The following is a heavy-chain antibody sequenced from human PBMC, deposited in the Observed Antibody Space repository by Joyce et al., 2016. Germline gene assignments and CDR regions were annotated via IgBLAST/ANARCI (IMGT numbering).Heavy chain of an antibody. Sequence: EVQLVESGGGLVQPGRSLRLSCAASGFTFDDYAMHWGRQAPGKGLEWGSGISWNSGSRGYADSVKGRFTISRDNAKNSLYLQMNSRRAEDTALYYCAKDESSDYDFWSGSFDYWGQGTLVTVSS. CDR2: ISWNSGSR. J-gene: IGHJ4*02. CDR3: AKDESSDYDFWSGSFDY. V-gene: IGHV3-9*01. CDR1: GFTFDDYA. D-gene: IGHD3-3*01.